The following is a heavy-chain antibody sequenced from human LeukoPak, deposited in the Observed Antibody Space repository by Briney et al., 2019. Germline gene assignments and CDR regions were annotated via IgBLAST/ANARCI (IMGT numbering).Heavy chain of an antibody. D-gene: IGHD5-24*01. V-gene: IGHV3-30*18. CDR1: GFTFSSYG. CDR3: AKFDGVEMATIGPAFDI. J-gene: IGHJ3*02. Sequence: GGSLRLSCAASGFTFSSYGMHWVRWAPGKGLEWVAVISYDGSNKYYADSVKGRFTISRDNSKNTLYLQMNSLRAEDTAVYYCAKFDGVEMATIGPAFDIWGQGTMVTVSS. CDR2: ISYDGSNK.